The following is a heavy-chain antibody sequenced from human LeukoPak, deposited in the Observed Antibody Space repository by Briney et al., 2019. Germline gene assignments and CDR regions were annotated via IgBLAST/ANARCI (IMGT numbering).Heavy chain of an antibody. Sequence: SQTLSLTCSVYGASIKSGNYYWSWIRQPAGKGLEWIGRIYNTGNTNYNPSLKSRVSMSLDTSKNHFSLRLNSVTAADTAVYYCARRRDAYNDAFDIWGQGTMVVVSS. CDR3: ARRRDAYNDAFDI. CDR2: IYNTGNT. CDR1: GASIKSGNYY. V-gene: IGHV4-61*02. J-gene: IGHJ3*02. D-gene: IGHD5-24*01.